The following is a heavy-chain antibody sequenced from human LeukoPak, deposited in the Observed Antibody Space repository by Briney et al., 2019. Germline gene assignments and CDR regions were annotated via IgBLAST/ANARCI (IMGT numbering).Heavy chain of an antibody. D-gene: IGHD3-22*01. CDR1: GFTFNNFG. CDR3: AKKGYYDGSGYYMYYFDH. V-gene: IGHV3-30*02. Sequence: GSLRLSWEASGFTFNNFGMHWVRQAPGKGVEGGAFIGYDESKKYYADSVKGRFTISRDNSKNTLYLQMNSLRAEDTAVYYCAKKGYYDGSGYYMYYFDHWGQGTLVTVSS. J-gene: IGHJ4*02. CDR2: IGYDESKK.